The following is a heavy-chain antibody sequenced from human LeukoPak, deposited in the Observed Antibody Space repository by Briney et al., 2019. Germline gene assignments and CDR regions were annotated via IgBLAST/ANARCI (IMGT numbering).Heavy chain of an antibody. D-gene: IGHD2-15*01. V-gene: IGHV3-74*01. CDR2: INSDGSST. Sequence: GGSLRLSCAASGLTFNSYWMHWVRQAPGKGLVWVSRINSDGSSTSYADSVKGRFTISRDNAKNTLYLQMSSLRAEDTAVYYCARSVAVVTATFGYWGQGTLVTVSS. CDR3: ARSVAVVTATFGY. J-gene: IGHJ4*02. CDR1: GLTFNSYW.